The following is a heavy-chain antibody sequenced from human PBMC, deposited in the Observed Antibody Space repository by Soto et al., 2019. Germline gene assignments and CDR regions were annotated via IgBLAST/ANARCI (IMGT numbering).Heavy chain of an antibody. V-gene: IGHV4-31*03. CDR2: MYYSGST. D-gene: IGHD6-13*01. J-gene: IGHJ4*02. CDR3: ARGYRQSGYSSSWVFDS. Sequence: QVQLRESGPGLVKPSQTLSLTCTVSGGSINSGGYYWNWIRQHPGKGLEWIRYMYYSGSTYYNPFSSNRVIISADTSENHFSLKLSSVTAADTAVYFCARGYRQSGYSSSWVFDSWGQGTLVNVSS. CDR1: GGSINSGGYY.